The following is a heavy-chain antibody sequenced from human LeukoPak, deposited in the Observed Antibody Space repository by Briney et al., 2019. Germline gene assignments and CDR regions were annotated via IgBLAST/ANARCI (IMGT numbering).Heavy chain of an antibody. CDR2: ISGSGGST. D-gene: IGHD2-8*01. V-gene: IGHV3-23*01. Sequence: GGSLRLSCAASGFTFSTYAMSWVRQAPGKGLVGVSGISGSGGSTYYADSVKGRFTIPRDSSKNTLCLQMNSLRAEDTAVYYCAKDLRIRAGVPDYWGQGTLVTVSS. J-gene: IGHJ4*02. CDR1: GFTFSTYA. CDR3: AKDLRIRAGVPDY.